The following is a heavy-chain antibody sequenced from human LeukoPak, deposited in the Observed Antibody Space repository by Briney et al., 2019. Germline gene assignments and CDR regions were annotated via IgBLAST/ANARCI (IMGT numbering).Heavy chain of an antibody. CDR3: ARDQGVDYYDSSGLYYFDY. Sequence: SETLSLTCSVSGGSISSGVYYWTWIRQHPGSGLEWIGFVYYSGNTYYNPSLKSRVTISVDTSKNQFSLKLSSVTAADTAVYYCARDQGVDYYDSSGLYYFDYWGQGILVTVSS. V-gene: IGHV4-31*03. CDR1: GGSISSGVYY. D-gene: IGHD3-22*01. CDR2: VYYSGNT. J-gene: IGHJ4*02.